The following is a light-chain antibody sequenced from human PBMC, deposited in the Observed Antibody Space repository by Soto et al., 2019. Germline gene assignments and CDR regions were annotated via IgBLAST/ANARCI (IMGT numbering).Light chain of an antibody. J-gene: IGKJ1*01. V-gene: IGKV3-11*01. CDR1: QSVSSY. CDR3: QQRSNWPRT. Sequence: EIVLTQSPATLSLSPGERATLSCRASQSVSSYLAWYQQKPGQAPRLLIYDASNTATGLPARFSGSGSGTDFTLTISSLEPEDFAVYYWQQRSNWPRTFGQGTKVE. CDR2: DAS.